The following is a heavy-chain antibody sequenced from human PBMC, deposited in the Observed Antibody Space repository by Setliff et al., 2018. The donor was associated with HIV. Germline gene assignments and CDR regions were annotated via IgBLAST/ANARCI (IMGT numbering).Heavy chain of an antibody. V-gene: IGHV3-53*01. CDR3: AKGGYGGAYYVAGY. CDR2: IYKAGKT. CDR1: GFRVTDTY. D-gene: IGHD5-18*01. Sequence: GGSLRLSCEASGFRVTDTYMAWVRQAPGKGLEWVTLIYKAGKTYYADVVKGRFTIARDDTKNTVSRQMTNLEPGETAMYYCAKGGYGGAYYVAGYWGQGTKVTV. J-gene: IGHJ4*02.